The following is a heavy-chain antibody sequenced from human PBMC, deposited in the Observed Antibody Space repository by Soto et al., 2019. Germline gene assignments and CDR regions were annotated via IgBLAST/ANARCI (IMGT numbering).Heavy chain of an antibody. CDR3: ARGVGSGSYYNRAVRIYYYGMDV. CDR2: INHSGST. Sequence: SETLSLTCAVYGGSFSGYYWSWIRQPPGKGLEWIGEINHSGSTNYNPSLKSRVTISVDTSKNQFSLKLSSVTAADTAVYYCARGVGSGSYYNRAVRIYYYGMDVWGQGTTVTVSS. J-gene: IGHJ6*02. V-gene: IGHV4-34*01. CDR1: GGSFSGYY. D-gene: IGHD3-10*01.